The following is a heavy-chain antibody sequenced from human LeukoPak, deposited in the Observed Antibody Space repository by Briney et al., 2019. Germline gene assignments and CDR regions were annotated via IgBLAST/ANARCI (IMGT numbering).Heavy chain of an antibody. D-gene: IGHD3-10*01. V-gene: IGHV3-23*01. J-gene: IGHJ6*02. Sequence: GGSLRLSCAASGFTFSSYAMSWVRQAPGKGLEWVSAISGSGGSTYYADSVKGRFTNSRDNSKNTLYLQMNSLRAEDTAVYYCAKTMVRGALTLHYGMDVWGQGTTVTVSS. CDR1: GFTFSSYA. CDR2: ISGSGGST. CDR3: AKTMVRGALTLHYGMDV.